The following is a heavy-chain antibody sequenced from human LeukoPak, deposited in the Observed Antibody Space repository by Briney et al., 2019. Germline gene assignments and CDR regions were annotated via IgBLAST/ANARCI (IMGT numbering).Heavy chain of an antibody. D-gene: IGHD6-13*01. J-gene: IGHJ3*02. CDR2: ISSNGGST. Sequence: SGGSLRLSCAASGFTFSSYAMHWVRQAPGKGLEYVSAISSNGGSTYYANSVKGRFTISRDNSKNTLYLQMGSMRAEDMAVYYCARAVIGRGYTSSWTPNDAFDIWGQGTMVTVSS. CDR3: ARAVIGRGYTSSWTPNDAFDI. CDR1: GFTFSSYA. V-gene: IGHV3-64*01.